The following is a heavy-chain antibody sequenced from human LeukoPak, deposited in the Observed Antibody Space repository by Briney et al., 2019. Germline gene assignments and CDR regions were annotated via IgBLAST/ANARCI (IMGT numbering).Heavy chain of an antibody. CDR1: GYAFTSYD. J-gene: IGHJ4*02. CDR3: ARGYGLAAGTEFYDY. CDR2: MNPNSGNT. Sequence: GASVKVSCKASGYAFTSYDINWVRQATGQGLEWLGWMNPNSGNTGYAQKFQGRVTMTRNTSISTAYMELSSLRSEDTAVYYCARGYGLAAGTEFYDYWGQGTLVTVSS. V-gene: IGHV1-8*01. D-gene: IGHD6-13*01.